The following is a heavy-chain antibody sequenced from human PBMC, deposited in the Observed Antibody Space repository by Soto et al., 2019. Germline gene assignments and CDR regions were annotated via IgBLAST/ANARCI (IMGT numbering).Heavy chain of an antibody. V-gene: IGHV4-59*01. D-gene: IGHD2-8*01. Sequence: SETLSLTCTVSGGSISSYYWSWIRQPPGKGLEWIGYIYYSGSTNYNPSLKSRVTISVDTSKNQFSLKLSSVTAADTAVYYCARRYASAFDIWGQGAIVTVSS. J-gene: IGHJ3*02. CDR2: IYYSGST. CDR3: ARRYASAFDI. CDR1: GGSISSYY.